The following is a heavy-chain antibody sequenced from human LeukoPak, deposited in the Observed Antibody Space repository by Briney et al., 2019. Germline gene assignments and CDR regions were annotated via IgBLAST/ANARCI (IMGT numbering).Heavy chain of an antibody. V-gene: IGHV4-59*08. CDR3: ARGAYCTSTSCLETPYYFGY. D-gene: IGHD2-2*01. CDR2: IYYSGST. J-gene: IGHJ4*02. CDR1: GGSISSYY. Sequence: SETLSLTCTVSGGSISSYYWSWIRQPPGKGLEWIGYIYYSGSTNYNPSLKSRVTISVDTSKNQFSLKLRSVTAADTAVYYCARGAYCTSTSCLETPYYFGYWGQGTLVTVSS.